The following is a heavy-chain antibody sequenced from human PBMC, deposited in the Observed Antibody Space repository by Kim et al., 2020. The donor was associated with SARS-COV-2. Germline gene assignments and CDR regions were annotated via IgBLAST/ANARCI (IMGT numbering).Heavy chain of an antibody. CDR2: IIPIFGTA. Sequence: SVKVSCKASGGTFSSYAISWVRQAPGQGLEWMGGIIPIFGTANYAQKFQGRVTITADESTSTAYMELSSLRSEDTAVYYCALPDCSGGSCYLPLRGQDAFDIWGQGTMVTVSS. CDR3: ALPDCSGGSCYLPLRGQDAFDI. J-gene: IGHJ3*02. D-gene: IGHD2-15*01. CDR1: GGTFSSYA. V-gene: IGHV1-69*13.